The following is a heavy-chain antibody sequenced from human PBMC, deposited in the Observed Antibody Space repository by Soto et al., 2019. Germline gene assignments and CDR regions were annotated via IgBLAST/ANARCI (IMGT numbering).Heavy chain of an antibody. J-gene: IGHJ4*02. CDR1: GGTFSSYA. V-gene: IGHV1-69*13. D-gene: IGHD3-16*01. Sequence: SVKVSCKASGGTFSSYAISWVRQAPGQGLEWMGGIIPIFGTANYAQKFQGRVTITADESTSTAYMELSSLRSEDTAVYYCAIYVGEPPADQFDSWGLGTLVTVSS. CDR2: IIPIFGTA. CDR3: AIYVGEPPADQFDS.